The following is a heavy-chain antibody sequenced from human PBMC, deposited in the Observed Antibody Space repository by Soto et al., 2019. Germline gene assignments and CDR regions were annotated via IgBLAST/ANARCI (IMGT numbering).Heavy chain of an antibody. CDR2: INPTSGGR. D-gene: IGHD2-8*01. Sequence: ASVHVSRQSSGYSFTYYHIHWVRQAPGQGLEWLGLINPTSGGRSTAQKFEGWLTTTTDTSISTASMELTRMTSDDTAIYYCARGDSTDCSNGVCSFFYNHDMDVWGQGTTVTVSS. V-gene: IGHV1-2*04. CDR3: ARGDSTDCSNGVCSFFYNHDMDV. J-gene: IGHJ6*02. CDR1: GYSFTYYH.